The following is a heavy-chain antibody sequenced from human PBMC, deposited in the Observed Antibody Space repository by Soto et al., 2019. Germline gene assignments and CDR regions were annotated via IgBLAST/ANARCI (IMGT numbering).Heavy chain of an antibody. Sequence: EVQLVESGGGLVEPGGSIRLSCVASGFTFTKAYMTWVRQAPGKGLEWVGRIKGSHAGGTTDYATSVKGRFTISRDDSKHTLYLEMNSLKTEDTSGYYCATEGGYPGSNFYGAYWGQGTLVTVSS. D-gene: IGHD1-26*01. CDR2: IKGSHAGGTT. CDR3: ATEGGYPGSNFYGAY. J-gene: IGHJ4*02. V-gene: IGHV3-15*01. CDR1: GFTFTKAY.